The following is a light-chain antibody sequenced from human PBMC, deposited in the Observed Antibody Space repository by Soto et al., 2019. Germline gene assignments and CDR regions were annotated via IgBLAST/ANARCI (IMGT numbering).Light chain of an antibody. V-gene: IGLV2-8*01. J-gene: IGLJ1*01. Sequence: QSVLTQPPSASGSPGQSVTISCTGTKSDIGVYDFVSWYQHHPGKAPRLIIYEVVQRPSGVPDRFSGSKSGNTASLTVSGLQAAHEADYFCKSYAGSNTYVFXSGTKATVL. CDR2: EVV. CDR3: KSYAGSNTYV. CDR1: KSDIGVYDF.